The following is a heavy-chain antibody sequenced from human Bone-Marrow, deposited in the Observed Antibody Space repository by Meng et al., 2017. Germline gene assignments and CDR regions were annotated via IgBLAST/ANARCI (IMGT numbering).Heavy chain of an antibody. V-gene: IGHV4-4*02. CDR2: IYHSGST. CDR3: ARGSSSSWPNFDY. Sequence: HVQGSGPGRVTPSGTLSLTCAVSGGSISSSNWWSWVRQPPGKGLEWIGEIYHSGSTNYNPSLKSRVTISVDKSKNQFSLKLSSVTAADTAVYYRARGSSSSWPNFDYWGQGTLAPSPQ. J-gene: IGHJ4*02. D-gene: IGHD6-13*01. CDR1: GGSISSSNW.